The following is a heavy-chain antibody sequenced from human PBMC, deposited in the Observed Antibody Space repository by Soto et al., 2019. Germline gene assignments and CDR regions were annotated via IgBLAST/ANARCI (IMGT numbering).Heavy chain of an antibody. CDR1: SGSFSGYY. J-gene: IGHJ4*02. V-gene: IGHV4-34*01. CDR3: ARAPKVSGSSQTRPDF. D-gene: IGHD6-6*01. CDR2: ISQSGNT. Sequence: PSETLSLTCSIYSGSFSGYYLSWIRQPPGKGLEWIGEISQSGNTNYSPSLKSRVSISIDTSKKQFSLNLASVSAADTAVYYCARAPKVSGSSQTRPDFWGQGTLVTVSS.